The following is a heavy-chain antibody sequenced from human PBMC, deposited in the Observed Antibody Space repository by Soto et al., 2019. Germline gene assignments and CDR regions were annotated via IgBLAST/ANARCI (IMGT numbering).Heavy chain of an antibody. CDR2: ISYDGNIK. CDR1: GFAFSNFG. D-gene: IGHD6-13*01. Sequence: QVQLVESGGGVVQPGRSLTLSCAASGFAFSNFGMQWVRQAPGKGLEWVASISYDGNIKYSADSVKGRFTISRDNSQNTLYLQMNSLRSEDTAVYFCARFWGPITAAVDDYWGQGTLVTVSS. J-gene: IGHJ4*02. CDR3: ARFWGPITAAVDDY. V-gene: IGHV3-30*03.